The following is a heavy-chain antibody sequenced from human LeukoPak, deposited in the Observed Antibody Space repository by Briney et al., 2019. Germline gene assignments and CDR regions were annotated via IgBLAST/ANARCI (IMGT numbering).Heavy chain of an antibody. D-gene: IGHD5-12*01. Sequence: ASVKVSCKASGYTFSTYDINLVRQATGQGLEWMGWMNPKSGDTAYAPKFQGRVTMTRNTSIDTAYMELSTLRSEDTAIYYCARVFGGHEIGFWGQGTQVTVSS. CDR3: ARVFGGHEIGF. CDR2: MNPKSGDT. V-gene: IGHV1-8*01. CDR1: GYTFSTYD. J-gene: IGHJ4*02.